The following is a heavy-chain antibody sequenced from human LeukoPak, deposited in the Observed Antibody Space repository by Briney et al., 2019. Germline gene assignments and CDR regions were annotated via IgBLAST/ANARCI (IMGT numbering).Heavy chain of an antibody. Sequence: GGSLRLSCAASGFSFSTYWMNWVRQAPGQGLVWVSRLHSDGSSTIYADSVKGRFTISRDTAENTLYLEMNSLRAEDTAVYYCARGGRLGSLDYWGQGILVIVSS. J-gene: IGHJ4*02. D-gene: IGHD7-27*01. V-gene: IGHV3-74*01. CDR3: ARGGRLGSLDY. CDR1: GFSFSTYW. CDR2: LHSDGSST.